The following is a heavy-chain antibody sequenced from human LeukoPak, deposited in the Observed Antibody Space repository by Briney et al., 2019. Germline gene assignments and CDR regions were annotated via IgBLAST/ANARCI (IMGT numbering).Heavy chain of an antibody. CDR2: TSSSSSYI. CDR1: GFTFSSYS. J-gene: IGHJ3*02. D-gene: IGHD6-19*01. Sequence: PGGSLRLSCAASGFTFSSYSMNWVRQAPGKGLEWVSSTSSSSSYIYYADSVKGRFTISRDNAKNSLYLQMNSLRAEDTAVYYCARDPGSSSGFDAFDIWGQGTMVTVSS. V-gene: IGHV3-21*01. CDR3: ARDPGSSSGFDAFDI.